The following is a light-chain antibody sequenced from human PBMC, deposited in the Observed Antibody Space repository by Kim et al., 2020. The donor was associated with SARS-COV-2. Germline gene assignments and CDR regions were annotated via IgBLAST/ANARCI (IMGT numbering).Light chain of an antibody. J-gene: IGLJ2*01. V-gene: IGLV3-19*01. CDR2: GKN. Sequence: SSELTQDPAVSVALGQTVSITCQGDSLRSYYATWYQQKPGQAPILVIYGKNNRPSGIPDRFSGYSSGNTASLTITGTQAGDEADYYCNSRDSNDNVVFGGGTQVTVL. CDR1: SLRSYY. CDR3: NSRDSNDNVV.